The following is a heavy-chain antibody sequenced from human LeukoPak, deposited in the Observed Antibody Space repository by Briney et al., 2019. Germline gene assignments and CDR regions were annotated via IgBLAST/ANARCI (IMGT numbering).Heavy chain of an antibody. Sequence: SQTLSLTCTVSGGSISSGGYYWSWIRQPPGKGLEWIGYIYYSGSTYYNPSLKSRVTISVDTSKNQFSLKLSSVTAADTAVYYCARTDTAMAFDYWGQGTLVTVSS. D-gene: IGHD5-18*01. CDR1: GGSISSGGYY. CDR2: IYYSGST. CDR3: ARTDTAMAFDY. V-gene: IGHV4-30-4*08. J-gene: IGHJ4*02.